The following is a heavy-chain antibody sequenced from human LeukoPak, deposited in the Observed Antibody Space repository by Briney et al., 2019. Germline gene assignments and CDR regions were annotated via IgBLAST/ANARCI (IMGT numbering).Heavy chain of an antibody. J-gene: IGHJ3*02. CDR2: IYYSGST. D-gene: IGHD6-19*01. CDR1: GDSISSSSYH. V-gene: IGHV4-39*07. Sequence: SETLSLTCTVSGDSISSSSYHWGWIRQSPGKGLDCIGSIYYSGSTYCNPSLKSRVTMSLDTSKNQFSLKLNSVTAADTAVYYCARIRLSGNGWYYAFDIWGQGTLVTVSS. CDR3: ARIRLSGNGWYYAFDI.